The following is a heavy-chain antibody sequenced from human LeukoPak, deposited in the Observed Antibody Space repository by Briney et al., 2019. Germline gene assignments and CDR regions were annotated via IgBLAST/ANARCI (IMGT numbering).Heavy chain of an antibody. D-gene: IGHD5-18*01. V-gene: IGHV6-1*01. J-gene: IGHJ4*02. CDR3: VFQLWLSGTFDY. CDR1: GDSVSSNSAA. Sequence: SQTLSLTCAISGDSVSSNSAAWNWIRQSPSRGLEWLGRTYYRSKWYNDYAVSVKSRITINPDTSKIQFSLQLNSVTPEDTAVYYCVFQLWLSGTFDYWGQGTLVTVSS. CDR2: TYYRSKWYN.